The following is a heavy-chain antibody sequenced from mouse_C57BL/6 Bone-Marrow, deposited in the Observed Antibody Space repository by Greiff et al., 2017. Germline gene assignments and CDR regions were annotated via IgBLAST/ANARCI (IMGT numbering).Heavy chain of an antibody. CDR2: INPNYGTT. V-gene: IGHV1-39*01. CDR1: GYSFTDYN. D-gene: IGHD1-1*01. Sequence: EVQLQQSGPELVKPGASVKISCKASGYSFTDYNMNWVKQSHGKSLEWIGVINPNYGTTSYNQKFKGKATLTVDQSSSTAYMQLNSLTSEDSAVYYSFITTDYAMDYWGQGTSVTVSS. CDR3: FITTDYAMDY. J-gene: IGHJ4*01.